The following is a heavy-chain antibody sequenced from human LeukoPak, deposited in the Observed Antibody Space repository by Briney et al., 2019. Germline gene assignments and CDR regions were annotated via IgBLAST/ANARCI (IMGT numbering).Heavy chain of an antibody. D-gene: IGHD2-15*01. V-gene: IGHV3-21*01. CDR2: ISSSSSYI. J-gene: IGHJ4*02. CDR1: GFTFSSYS. CDR3: ARAHLYCRGGSCYSDY. Sequence: GGSLRLSCAASGFTFSSYSMNWVRQAPGKGLEWVSSISSSSSYIYYADSVKGRFTISRDNAKNSLYLQMNSLRAEDTAVYYCARAHLYCRGGSCYSDYWGQGTLVTVSS.